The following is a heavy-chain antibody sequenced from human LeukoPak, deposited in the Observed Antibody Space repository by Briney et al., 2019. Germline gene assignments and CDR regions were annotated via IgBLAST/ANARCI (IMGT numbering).Heavy chain of an antibody. CDR2: LWPDGSNR. Sequence: PGGSLRLSCAPSGFTFSHYGMHWVRQAPGKGVEWVAVLWPDGSNRYYGDPVKGRFTISRDNFQRTVYLQMNSLRAEDTAVYYCAKDAQRGFDYSNSLDNWGQGTLVTVSS. D-gene: IGHD4-11*01. J-gene: IGHJ4*02. CDR3: AKDAQRGFDYSNSLDN. V-gene: IGHV3-33*06. CDR1: GFTFSHYG.